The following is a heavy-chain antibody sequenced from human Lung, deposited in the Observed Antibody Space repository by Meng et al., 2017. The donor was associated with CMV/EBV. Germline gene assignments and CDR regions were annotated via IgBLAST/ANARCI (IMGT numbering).Heavy chain of an antibody. J-gene: IGHJ5*02. D-gene: IGHD6-19*01. CDR1: GLTFSSHP. CDR3: ARGGPVAGKNWVAR. V-gene: IGHV3-23*01. CDR2: ISGSGGST. Sequence: ESLKISCVASGLTFSSHPMTWVRQAPGKGLEWVSSISGSGGSTYSADSVQGRFTISRDNSKNTLYLQMSALRDEDTALYYCARGGPVAGKNWVARWGQGXLVTVSS.